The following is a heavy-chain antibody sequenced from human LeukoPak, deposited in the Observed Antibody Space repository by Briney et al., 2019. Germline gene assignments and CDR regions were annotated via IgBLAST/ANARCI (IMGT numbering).Heavy chain of an antibody. CDR1: GGSFSGYY. V-gene: IGHV4-34*01. CDR3: ARGDDSSGYSTFDI. Sequence: KPSETLSLTCAVYGGSFSGYYWSWIRQPPGKGLEWIGEINHSGSTNYNPSLKSRVTISVDTSKNQFSLKLSSVTAADTAVYYCARGDDSSGYSTFDIWGQGTMVTVSS. D-gene: IGHD3-22*01. J-gene: IGHJ3*02. CDR2: INHSGST.